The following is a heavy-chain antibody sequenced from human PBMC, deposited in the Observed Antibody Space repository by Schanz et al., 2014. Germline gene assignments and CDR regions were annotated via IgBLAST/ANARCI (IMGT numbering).Heavy chain of an antibody. V-gene: IGHV3-30*04. D-gene: IGHD3-22*01. CDR3: AKEDRTHSSDYVY. CDR1: GFTFSRHA. J-gene: IGHJ4*02. Sequence: QVELVESGGGVVQPGRSLRLSCAASGFTFSRHAMHWVRQAAGKGLEWVSYISATSAKIDYADSVRGRFTISRDDSKNTLYLQMNSLRPEDTAVYYCAKEDRTHSSDYVYWGQGTLVTVSS. CDR2: ISATSAKI.